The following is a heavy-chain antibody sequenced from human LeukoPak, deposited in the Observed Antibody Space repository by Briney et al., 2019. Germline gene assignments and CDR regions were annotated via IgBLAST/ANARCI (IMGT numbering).Heavy chain of an antibody. D-gene: IGHD5-18*01. J-gene: IGHJ5*02. CDR1: GYTFTGYY. V-gene: IGHV1-2*02. CDR2: INPNSGGT. CDR3: ARDRDTAMVNWFDP. Sequence: ASVKVSCKASGYTFTGYYMHWVRQAPGQGLEWMGWINPNSGGTNYAQKLQGRVTMTRDTSISTAYMELSRLRSDDTAVYYCARDRDTAMVNWFDPWGQGTLVTVSS.